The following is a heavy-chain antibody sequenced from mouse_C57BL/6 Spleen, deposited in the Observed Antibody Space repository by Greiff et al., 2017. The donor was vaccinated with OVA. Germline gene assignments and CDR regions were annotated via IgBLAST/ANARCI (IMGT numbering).Heavy chain of an antibody. CDR1: GYTFTSYW. CDR3: ARHRVDGNDEGDIDY. D-gene: IGHD2-2*01. V-gene: IGHV1-61*01. Sequence: QVHVKQPGAELVRPGSSVKLSCKASGYTFTSYWMDWVKQRPGQGLEWIGNIYPSDSETHYNQKFKDKATLTVEKSSSTAYMQISSLTSEDSAVYFCARHRVDGNDEGDIDYWGEGTPLTVSS. CDR2: IYPSDSET. J-gene: IGHJ2*01.